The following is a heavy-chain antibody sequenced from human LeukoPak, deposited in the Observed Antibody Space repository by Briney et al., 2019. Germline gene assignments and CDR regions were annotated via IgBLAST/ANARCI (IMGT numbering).Heavy chain of an antibody. CDR2: MSSSDDGR. J-gene: IGHJ4*02. CDR3: AKAPVTSCRGAFCYPFDY. CDR1: GFTFSSYE. V-gene: IGHV3-23*01. D-gene: IGHD2-15*01. Sequence: PGGSLRLSCVASGFTFSSYEMNWVRQAPGKGLEWVSAMSSSDDGRYYAASVRGRFTISRDTSRSTLYLQMNSLRAEDAAVYYCAKAPVTSCRGAFCYPFDYWGQGTLVTVSS.